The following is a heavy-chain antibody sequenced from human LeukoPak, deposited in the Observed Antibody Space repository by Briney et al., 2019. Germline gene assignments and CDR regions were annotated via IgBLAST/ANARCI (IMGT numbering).Heavy chain of an antibody. CDR3: ARHPSDTGAAAVSYYYYGVDV. V-gene: IGHV3-21*01. J-gene: IGHJ6*02. Sequence: NPGGSLRLSCAASGFTFSSYSMNWVRQAPGKGLEWVSSISSSSSYIYYADSVKGRFTISRDNAKNSLYLQMNSLRAEDTAVYYCARHPSDTGAAAVSYYYYGVDVWGQGTTVTVSS. CDR1: GFTFSSYS. CDR2: ISSSSSYI. D-gene: IGHD6-13*01.